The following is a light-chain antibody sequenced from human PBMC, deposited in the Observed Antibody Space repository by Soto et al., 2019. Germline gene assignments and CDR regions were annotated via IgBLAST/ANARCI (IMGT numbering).Light chain of an antibody. CDR2: DVS. CDR1: SSDVGGYNY. V-gene: IGLV2-14*01. J-gene: IGLJ2*01. CDR3: LSYTSSSTFVV. Sequence: QSVLTQPASVSGSPGQSITISCTGTSSDVGGYNYVSWYQQHPGKAPKLMIYDVSNRPSGVSNRFSGSKSGNTASLTISGLQAEDEADYYCLSYTSSSTFVVFGGGTKLTVL.